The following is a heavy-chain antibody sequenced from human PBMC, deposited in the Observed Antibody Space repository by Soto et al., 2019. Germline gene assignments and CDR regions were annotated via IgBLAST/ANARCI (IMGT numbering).Heavy chain of an antibody. Sequence: PSQTLSLTCAISGDSVSSNSAAWNWIRQSPSRGLEWLGRTYYRSKWYNDYAVSVKSRITINPDTSKNQFSLQLNSVTPEDTAVYYCVRNSGWPPVGWFDPWGQGTLVTVSS. CDR1: GDSVSSNSAA. CDR2: TYYRSKWYN. D-gene: IGHD5-12*01. J-gene: IGHJ5*02. V-gene: IGHV6-1*01. CDR3: VRNSGWPPVGWFDP.